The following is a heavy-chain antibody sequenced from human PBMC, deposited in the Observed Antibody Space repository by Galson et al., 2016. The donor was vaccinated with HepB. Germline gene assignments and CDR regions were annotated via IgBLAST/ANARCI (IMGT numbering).Heavy chain of an antibody. J-gene: IGHJ4*02. Sequence: SLRLSCAASGFTFGHYAMHWVRQAPGKGLEWVSGISWSSDSIGYADSVKGRFTISRDNAKNSLYLQMNSLRAEDTALYYCAKSDCSSTSCFPDYWGQGTLVTVSS. V-gene: IGHV3-9*01. CDR2: ISWSSDSI. CDR3: AKSDCSSTSCFPDY. D-gene: IGHD2-2*01. CDR1: GFTFGHYA.